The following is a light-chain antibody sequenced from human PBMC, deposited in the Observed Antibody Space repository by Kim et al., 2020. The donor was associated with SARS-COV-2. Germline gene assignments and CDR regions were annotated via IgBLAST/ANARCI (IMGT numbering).Light chain of an antibody. CDR2: DAS. CDR1: QSISSY. V-gene: IGKV3-11*01. J-gene: IGKJ2*01. Sequence: DIVLTQSPATLSLSPGERASLSCRASQSISSYLAWYQQKPGQAPRLLIYDASNRATGIPARFSGSGSGTDCTLTISSLEPEDFAVYYCQQRSNWPPVYTFGQGTKLEI. CDR3: QQRSNWPPVYT.